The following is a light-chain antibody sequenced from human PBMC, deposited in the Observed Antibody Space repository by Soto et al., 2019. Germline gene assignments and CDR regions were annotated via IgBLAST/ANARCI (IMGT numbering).Light chain of an antibody. V-gene: IGKV3-20*01. CDR1: HSVSISS. Sequence: EILLTQSPGTLSLSPWEIATLSFRASHSVSISSLAWYQQRPGQAPRLLIYGASIRATDIPDRFSGSGSGTDFTLTISRLEPEDFAVYYCQQYGSSPLTFGGGTKVDIK. J-gene: IGKJ4*01. CDR3: QQYGSSPLT. CDR2: GAS.